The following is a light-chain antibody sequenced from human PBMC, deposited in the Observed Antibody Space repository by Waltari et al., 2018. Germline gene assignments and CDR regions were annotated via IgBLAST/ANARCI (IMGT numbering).Light chain of an antibody. Sequence: YDLTQPPSVSVSPGQTATITCYGDNLGEKFVSWYQQRPGQSPFLVIYQDFKRPSGIPERFSGSNSGNTATLTIIGAQAMDEADFYCQSWVGKVVFGGGTKLTV. CDR2: QDF. V-gene: IGLV3-1*01. J-gene: IGLJ2*01. CDR3: QSWVGKVV. CDR1: NLGEKF.